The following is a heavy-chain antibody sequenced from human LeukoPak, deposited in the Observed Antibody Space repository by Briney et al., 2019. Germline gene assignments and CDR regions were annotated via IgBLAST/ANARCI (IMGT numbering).Heavy chain of an antibody. CDR3: ARARGSITIFGVSAAFDT. CDR2: ISSSSSYI. Sequence: GGSLRLSCAASGFTFSSYSMNWVRQAPGKGLEWVSSISSSSSYIYYADSVKGRFTISRDNAKNSLYLQMNSLRAEDTAVYYCARARGSITIFGVSAAFDTWGQGTMVAVSS. V-gene: IGHV3-21*01. D-gene: IGHD3-3*01. CDR1: GFTFSSYS. J-gene: IGHJ3*02.